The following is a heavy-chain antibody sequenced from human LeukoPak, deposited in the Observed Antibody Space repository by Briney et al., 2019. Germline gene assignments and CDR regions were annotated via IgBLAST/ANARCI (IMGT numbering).Heavy chain of an antibody. CDR3: AKRDFRGPVGSYMDV. CDR1: GFTFSSYW. CDR2: ISGSGGST. Sequence: GGSLRLSCAASGFTFSSYWMSWVRQAPGKGLEWVSAISGSGGSTYYADSVKGRFTISRDNSKNTLYLQMNSLRAEDTAVYYCAKRDFRGPVGSYMDVWGKGTTVTVSS. J-gene: IGHJ6*03. V-gene: IGHV3-23*01. D-gene: IGHD1-26*01.